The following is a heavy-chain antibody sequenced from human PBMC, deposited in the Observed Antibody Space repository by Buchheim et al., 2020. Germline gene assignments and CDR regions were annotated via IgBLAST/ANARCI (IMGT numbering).Heavy chain of an antibody. J-gene: IGHJ6*03. CDR2: IFHNGDT. Sequence: QVQLQESGPGLVQPSGTLSLTCAVSGDSLSNTKYWGWVRQPPGKGLQWIGEIFHNGDTDHNPSLRGRVTISLDKARKQFSPNLGSVTAADTAVYFCARSLHSFDWPTFSLYYMDVWGKGT. V-gene: IGHV4-4*02. D-gene: IGHD3-9*01. CDR1: GDSLSNTKY. CDR3: ARSLHSFDWPTFSLYYMDV.